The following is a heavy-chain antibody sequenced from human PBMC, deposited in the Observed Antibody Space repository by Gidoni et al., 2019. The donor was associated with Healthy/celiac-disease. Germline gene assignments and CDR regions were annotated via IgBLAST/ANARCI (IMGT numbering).Heavy chain of an antibody. CDR1: GYTFTSYG. CDR2: ISAYNGNT. Sequence: SVKVSCKASGYTFTSYGISWVRQAPGQGLEWMGWISAYNGNTNYAQKLQVRVTMTTDTSTSTAYMELRSLRSDDTAVYYCARLVAYGDRGNNWFDPWGQGTLVTVSS. V-gene: IGHV1-18*01. J-gene: IGHJ5*02. D-gene: IGHD4-17*01. CDR3: ARLVAYGDRGNNWFDP.